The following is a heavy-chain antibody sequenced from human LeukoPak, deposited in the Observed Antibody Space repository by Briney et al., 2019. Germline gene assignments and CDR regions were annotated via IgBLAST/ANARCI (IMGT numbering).Heavy chain of an antibody. V-gene: IGHV3-21*01. J-gene: IGHJ1*01. CDR3: ARDLGRDGYSSEYFQH. CDR2: ISSSSSYI. Sequence: KPGGSPRLSCAASGFTFSSYSMNWVRQAPGKGLEWVSSISSSSSYIYYADSVKGRFTISRDKAKNSLYLQMNSLRAEDTAVYYCARDLGRDGYSSEYFQHWGQGTLVTVSS. CDR1: GFTFSSYS. D-gene: IGHD5-24*01.